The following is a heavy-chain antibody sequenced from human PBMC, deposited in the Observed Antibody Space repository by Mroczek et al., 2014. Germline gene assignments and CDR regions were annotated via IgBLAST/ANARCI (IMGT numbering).Heavy chain of an antibody. CDR3: ARRRAVTSFWYFDL. Sequence: QVQLQQWGAGLLKPSETLSLTCAVYGGSFSGYQGSWFRQPPGKGLEWIGEINHSGSTNYNPSLKSRVTISLDTSKNQFSLKLSSVTAADTAVYYCARRRAVTSFWYFDLWGRGTLVTVSS. V-gene: IGHV4-34*01. J-gene: IGHJ2*01. CDR1: GGSFSGYQ. D-gene: IGHD4-17*01. CDR2: INHSGST.